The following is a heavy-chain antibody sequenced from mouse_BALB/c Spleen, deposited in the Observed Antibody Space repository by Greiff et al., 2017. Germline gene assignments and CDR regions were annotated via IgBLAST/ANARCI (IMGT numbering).Heavy chain of an antibody. J-gene: IGHJ2*01. CDR2: INSNGGST. CDR1: GFTFSSYG. V-gene: IGHV5-6-3*01. Sequence: DVQLVESGGGLVQPGGSLKLSCAASGFTFSSYGMSWVRQTPDKRLELVATINSNGGSTYYPDSVKGRFTISRDNAKNTLYLQMSSLKSEDTAMYYCARDRGYYAYWGQGTTLTVSS. CDR3: ARDRGYYAY. D-gene: IGHD3-1*01.